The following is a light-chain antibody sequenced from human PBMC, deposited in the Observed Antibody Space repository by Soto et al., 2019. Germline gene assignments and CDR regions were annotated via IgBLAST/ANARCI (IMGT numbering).Light chain of an antibody. J-gene: IGLJ1*01. V-gene: IGLV3-21*02. CDR1: NIGSQS. CDR2: DDR. Sequence: VLTQPPSVSVAPGQTARITCGGNNIGSQSVHWYHQQPGQAPVLVVYDDRDRPSGIPERFSGSKSGKTATLTISRVEAGDEADYYCQVWDDTSDHYVFGTGTKLTVL. CDR3: QVWDDTSDHYV.